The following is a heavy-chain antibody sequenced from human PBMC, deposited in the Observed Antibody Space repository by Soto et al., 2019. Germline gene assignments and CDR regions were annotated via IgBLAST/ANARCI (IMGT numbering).Heavy chain of an antibody. J-gene: IGHJ3*02. CDR1: GFTFSSYV. V-gene: IGHV3-30-3*01. CDR2: ISYDGTNK. CDR3: ARDRPGITVVDAFDS. D-gene: IGHD1-20*01. Sequence: QVQLVESGGGVVQPGRSLRLSCAASGFTFSSYVMHWVRQAPGKGLECVAVISYDGTNKYYADSVKGRFTISRDNSKNALLLQMNSLRPEDTAVYYCARDRPGITVVDAFDSWGQGTMVTVSS.